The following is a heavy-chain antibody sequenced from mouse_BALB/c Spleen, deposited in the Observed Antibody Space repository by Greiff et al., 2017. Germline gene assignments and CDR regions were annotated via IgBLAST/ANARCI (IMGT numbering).Heavy chain of an antibody. V-gene: IGHV5-9-3*01. Sequence: EVKLMESGGGLVKPGGSLKLSCAASGFTFSSYAMSWVRQTPEKRLEWVATISSGGSYTYYPDSVKGRFTISRDNAKNTLYLQMSSLRSEDTAMYYCARRRMITTGDYYAMDYWGQGTSVTVSS. CDR1: GFTFSSYA. J-gene: IGHJ4*01. D-gene: IGHD2-4*01. CDR3: ARRRMITTGDYYAMDY. CDR2: ISSGGSYT.